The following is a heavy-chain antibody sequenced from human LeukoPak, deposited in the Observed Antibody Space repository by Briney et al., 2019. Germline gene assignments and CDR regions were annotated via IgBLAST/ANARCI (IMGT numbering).Heavy chain of an antibody. CDR1: GFTFSSYG. V-gene: IGHV3-33*01. D-gene: IGHD6-13*01. CDR2: IWYDGSNK. Sequence: PGGSLRLSCAASGFTFSSYGMHWVRQAPGKGLEGVAVIWYDGSNKYYADSVKGRFTISRDNSKNTLYVQMNSLRAEDTAVYYCARDQAAAGNYFDYWGQGTLVTVSS. CDR3: ARDQAAAGNYFDY. J-gene: IGHJ4*02.